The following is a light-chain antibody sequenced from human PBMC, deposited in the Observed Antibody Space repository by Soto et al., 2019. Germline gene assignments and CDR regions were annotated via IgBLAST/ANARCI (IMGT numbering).Light chain of an antibody. CDR3: SSFTNTNTWV. CDR2: EVT. Sequence: QSVLTQPASVSGSPGQSITISCTGSSSDVGGPDYVSWYQQHPGKAPKVIIYEVTKWPSGVSGRFSGSKSGNTASLTISGLQPEDEADYYCSSFTNTNTWVFGGGTKVTVL. V-gene: IGLV2-14*01. J-gene: IGLJ3*02. CDR1: SSDVGGPDY.